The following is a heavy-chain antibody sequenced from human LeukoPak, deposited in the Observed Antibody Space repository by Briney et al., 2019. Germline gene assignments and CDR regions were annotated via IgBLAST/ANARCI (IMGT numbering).Heavy chain of an antibody. CDR2: ISSSGSTI. CDR1: GFTFSDYY. V-gene: IGHV3-11*04. Sequence: GGSLRLSCAASGFTFSDYYMSWIRQAPGKGLEWVSYISSSGSTIYYADSVKGRFTISRDNAKNSLYLQVNSLRAEDTAVYYCARDPVCSGGSCYSSWFDPWGQGTLVTVSS. D-gene: IGHD2-15*01. CDR3: ARDPVCSGGSCYSSWFDP. J-gene: IGHJ5*02.